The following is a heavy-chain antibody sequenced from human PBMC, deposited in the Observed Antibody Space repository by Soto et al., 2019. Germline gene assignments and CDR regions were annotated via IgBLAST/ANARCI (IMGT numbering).Heavy chain of an antibody. CDR1: GFTFSTHT. Sequence: EVQLVESGGSLVQPGGSLRLSCAASGFTFSTHTMNWVRQAPGKGLEWLSYISSGSRTIYYADSVMGRFTISRDNAQNSPYLQMHSLRDEDTAVYYCATGSGNGSGYWGQGTLVTVSS. CDR2: ISSGSRTI. J-gene: IGHJ4*02. CDR3: ATGSGNGSGY. D-gene: IGHD3-10*01. V-gene: IGHV3-48*02.